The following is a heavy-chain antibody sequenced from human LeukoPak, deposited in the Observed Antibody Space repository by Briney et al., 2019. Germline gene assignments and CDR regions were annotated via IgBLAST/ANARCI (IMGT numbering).Heavy chain of an antibody. CDR1: GGSISSYC. CDR3: ARRVAHSSGYIVYDY. D-gene: IGHD3-22*01. V-gene: IGHV4-59*08. CDR2: IYYSGNT. J-gene: IGHJ4*02. Sequence: SETLSLTCTVSGGSISSYCWSWIRQPPGKGLEWIGYIYYSGNTNYNPSLKSRVTISVDTSKNQFSLKLSSVTAADTAVYYCARRVAHSSGYIVYDYWGQGTLVTVSS.